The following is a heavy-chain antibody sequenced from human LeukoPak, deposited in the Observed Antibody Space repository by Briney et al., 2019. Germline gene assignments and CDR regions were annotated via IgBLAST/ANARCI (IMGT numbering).Heavy chain of an antibody. J-gene: IGHJ4*02. Sequence: KPSETLSLTCTVSGGSISYYYWSWIRQPPGKGLEWIGYVYYTASTNYNPSLKSRVTISVDTSKNQFSLKLNSVTTADTAVYYCARGAALVPLDSWGQGILVTVSS. V-gene: IGHV4-59*01. CDR1: GGSISYYY. CDR3: ARGAALVPLDS. D-gene: IGHD5-18*01. CDR2: VYYTAST.